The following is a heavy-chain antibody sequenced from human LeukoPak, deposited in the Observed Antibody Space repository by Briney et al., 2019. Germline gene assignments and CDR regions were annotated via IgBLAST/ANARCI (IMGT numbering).Heavy chain of an antibody. CDR3: VTTVAGSLDY. J-gene: IGHJ4*02. V-gene: IGHV3-30*04. CDR1: GFTFSSYA. D-gene: IGHD6-19*01. CDR2: ISYDGSNK. Sequence: GGSLRLSCAASGFTFSSYAMHWVRQAPGKGLEWVAVISYDGSNKYYADSVKGRFTISRDNSKNTLNLQMNSLRAEDTAVYYCVTTVAGSLDYWGQGTLVTVSS.